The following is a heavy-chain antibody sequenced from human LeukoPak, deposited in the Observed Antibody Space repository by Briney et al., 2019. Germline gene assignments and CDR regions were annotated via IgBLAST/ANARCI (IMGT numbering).Heavy chain of an antibody. V-gene: IGHV3-23*01. D-gene: IGHD6-19*01. J-gene: IGHJ4*02. CDR1: GFTFSSYA. Sequence: PGGSLRLSCAVSGFTFSSYAMSWVRQAPGKGLEWVSAISGSGGSTYYADSVKGRFTISRDNSKNTLYLQMNSLRAEDTAVYYCANTPYTGYSSGWYHYWGQGTLVTVSS. CDR3: ANTPYTGYSSGWYHY. CDR2: ISGSGGST.